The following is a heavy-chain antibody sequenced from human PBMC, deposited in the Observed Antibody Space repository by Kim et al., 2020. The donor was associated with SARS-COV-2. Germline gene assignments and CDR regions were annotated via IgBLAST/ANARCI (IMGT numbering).Heavy chain of an antibody. CDR3: TSVPGTKSAVWGAFH. CDR1: GFTFSSSA. D-gene: IGHD1-1*01. J-gene: IGHJ3*02. CDR2: IRSKANSYAT. V-gene: IGHV3-73*01. Sequence: GGSLRLSCAASGFTFSSSAMHWVRQASGKGLEWVGRIRSKANSYATTYTAPVKGRFTISRDDSKNTAYLQMNSLKTEDTAVYYCTSVPGTKSAVWGAFH.